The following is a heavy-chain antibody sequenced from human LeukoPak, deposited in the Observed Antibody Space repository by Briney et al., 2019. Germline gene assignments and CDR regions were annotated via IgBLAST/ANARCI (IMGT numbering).Heavy chain of an antibody. J-gene: IGHJ4*02. CDR3: ARVDCSSTSCYTDFDY. CDR1: GYTFTSYG. CDR2: ISAYNGNT. V-gene: IGHV1-18*01. Sequence: ASVKVSCKASGYTFTSYGISWVRQAPGQGLEWMGWISAYNGNTNYAQKLQGRVTMTTDTSTSTAYMELRSLRSDDTAVYYCARVDCSSTSCYTDFDYWGQGTLVTVSS. D-gene: IGHD2-2*02.